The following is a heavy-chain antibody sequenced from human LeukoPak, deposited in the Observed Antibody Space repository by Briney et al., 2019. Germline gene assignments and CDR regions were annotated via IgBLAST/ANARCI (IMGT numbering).Heavy chain of an antibody. CDR1: GYTYTGYY. V-gene: IGHV1-2*06. CDR3: ASLSDMVRGVIKPSFDY. Sequence: ASVKVSCKASGYTYTGYYMHWVRQAPGQGLEWMGRINPNSGGTNYAQKFQGRVTMTRDTSISTAYMELSRLRSDDTAVYYCASLSDMVRGVIKPSFDYWGLGTLVTVSS. D-gene: IGHD3-10*01. CDR2: INPNSGGT. J-gene: IGHJ4*02.